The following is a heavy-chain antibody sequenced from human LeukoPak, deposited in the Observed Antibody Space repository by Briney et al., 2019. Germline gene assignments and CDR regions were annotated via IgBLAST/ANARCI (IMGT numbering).Heavy chain of an antibody. CDR3: ARLGIYLPFDY. CDR1: GYSISSGHY. CDR2: IYYSGST. D-gene: IGHD7-27*01. J-gene: IGHJ4*02. V-gene: IGHV4-38-2*01. Sequence: PSETLSLTCAVSGYSISSGHYWGWIRQPPGKGLEWIGTIYYSGSTYYNPSLKSRVTISVDTSKNQFSLKLSSVTAADTAVYYCARLGIYLPFDYWGQGTLVTVSS.